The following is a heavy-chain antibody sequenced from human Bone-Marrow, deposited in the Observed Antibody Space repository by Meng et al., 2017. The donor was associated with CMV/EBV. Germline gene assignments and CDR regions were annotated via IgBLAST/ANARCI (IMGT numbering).Heavy chain of an antibody. J-gene: IGHJ5*02. D-gene: IGHD1-1*01. CDR3: ARRSKHDAGNWFDP. CDR2: INPNSGGT. V-gene: IGHV1-2*02. Sequence: ASVKVSCKASGYTFTGYYMHWVRQAPGQGLEWMGWINPNSGGTNYAQKFQGRVTMTRDTSISTAYMELSRLRSDDTAVYYCARRSKHDAGNWFDPWGQGTLVTVSS. CDR1: GYTFTGYY.